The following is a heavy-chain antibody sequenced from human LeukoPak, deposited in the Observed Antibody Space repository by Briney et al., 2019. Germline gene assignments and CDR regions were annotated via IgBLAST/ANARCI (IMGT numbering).Heavy chain of an antibody. J-gene: IGHJ4*02. D-gene: IGHD3-10*01. CDR2: IRYDGSNK. CDR3: AKGTKDYHGSGNFYLSRDHFISR. CDR1: EFTFSSYG. V-gene: IGHV3-30*02. Sequence: GGSLRLSCAASEFTFSSYGMHWVRQAPGKGLEGVASIRYDGSNKYYADSVKGRFTISRDNSKHTLYLQMNSLRAEDTAVYYCAKGTKDYHGSGNFYLSRDHFISRWGQGTLVTVSS.